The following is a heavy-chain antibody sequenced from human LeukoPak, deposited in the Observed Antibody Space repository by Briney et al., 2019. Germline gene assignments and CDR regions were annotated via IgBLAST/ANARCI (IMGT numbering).Heavy chain of an antibody. Sequence: PGGSLRLSCAASGFTFSSYSMNWVRQAPGKGLEWVSTISGRGDRTYYADSVKGRFTISRDNSKNTLFLQMNSLRVEDTAVYYCARVGSYYDNSGYPYWGQGTLVTVSS. V-gene: IGHV3-23*01. CDR2: ISGRGDRT. CDR1: GFTFSSYS. D-gene: IGHD3-22*01. CDR3: ARVGSYYDNSGYPY. J-gene: IGHJ4*02.